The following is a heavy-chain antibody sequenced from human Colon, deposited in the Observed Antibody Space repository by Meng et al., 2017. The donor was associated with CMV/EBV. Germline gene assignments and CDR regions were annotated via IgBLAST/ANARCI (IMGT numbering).Heavy chain of an antibody. CDR2: SNYNGAT. D-gene: IGHD3-22*01. CDR3: ARDRGYYDSSGYYDY. CDR1: DGSISSSSYY. Sequence: GSLSLTCTVSDGSISSSSYYWGWIRQPPGKGLEWIGGSNYNGATYYNPSLKSRVTMSVDTSKNQFSLRLSSVTAADTAVYYCARDRGYYDSSGYYDYWGQGTLVTVSS. V-gene: IGHV4-39*02. J-gene: IGHJ4*02.